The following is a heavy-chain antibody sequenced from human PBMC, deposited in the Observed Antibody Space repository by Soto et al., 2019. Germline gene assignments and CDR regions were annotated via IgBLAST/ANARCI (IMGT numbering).Heavy chain of an antibody. J-gene: IGHJ6*02. D-gene: IGHD6-6*01. CDR3: ARDLQQLVRSGGMDV. CDR2: ISYDGSNK. V-gene: IGHV3-30-3*01. CDR1: GFTFSSYA. Sequence: AGGSLRLSCAASGFTFSSYAMHWVRPAPGKGLELVAVISYDGSNKYYADSVKGRFTISRDNSKNTLYLQMNSLRAEDTAVYYCARDLQQLVRSGGMDVWGQGTTVTVSS.